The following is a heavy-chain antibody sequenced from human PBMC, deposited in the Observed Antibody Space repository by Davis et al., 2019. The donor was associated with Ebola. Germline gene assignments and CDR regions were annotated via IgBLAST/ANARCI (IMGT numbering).Heavy chain of an antibody. CDR3: LAYNNNWHVV. J-gene: IGHJ4*02. Sequence: PGGSLRLSCAASGFTFSSYAMSWVRQAPGKGLEWVSAISGSGGSTYYADSVKGRFTISRDNAKNTLSLQMNSLRAEDTGVYYCLAYNNNWHVVWGQGTLVTVSS. CDR2: ISGSGGST. V-gene: IGHV3-23*01. CDR1: GFTFSSYA. D-gene: IGHD1-1*01.